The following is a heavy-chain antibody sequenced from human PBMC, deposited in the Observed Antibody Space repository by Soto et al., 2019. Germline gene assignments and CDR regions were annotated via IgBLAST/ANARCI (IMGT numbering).Heavy chain of an antibody. CDR3: ARAPMVLSRSYFDS. D-gene: IGHD2-8*01. J-gene: IGHJ4*02. CDR1: GGSISNFY. CDR2: ISYSGNT. Sequence: KTSETLSLTCTVSGGSISNFYWSWIRQPPGKGLEWIGYISYSGNTNYNPSLKSRVSISVDTSKNQLSLNLTSVTAADTAAYYCARAPMVLSRSYFDSWGQGTPVTVSS. V-gene: IGHV4-59*01.